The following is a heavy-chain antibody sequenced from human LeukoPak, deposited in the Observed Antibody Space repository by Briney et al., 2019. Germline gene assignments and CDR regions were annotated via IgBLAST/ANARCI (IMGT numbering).Heavy chain of an antibody. CDR1: GGSISSGDYY. J-gene: IGHJ4*02. CDR2: IYYSGST. CDR3: ARQIVVVPAAMVYFDY. D-gene: IGHD2-2*01. V-gene: IGHV4-30-4*08. Sequence: PSETLSLTCTVSGGSISSGDYYWSWIRQPPGKGLEWLGYIYYSGSTYYNPSLKGRVTISVDTSKNQFSLKLSSVTAADTAVYYCARQIVVVPAAMVYFDYWGQGTLVTVSS.